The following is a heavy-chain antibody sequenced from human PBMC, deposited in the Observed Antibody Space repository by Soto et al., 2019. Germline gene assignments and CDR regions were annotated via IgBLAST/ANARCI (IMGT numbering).Heavy chain of an antibody. J-gene: IGHJ6*02. Sequence: QVQLQESGPGLVKPSGTLSLTCAVSGGSISSSNWWSWVRQPPGKGLEWIGEIYHSGSTNYNPSLKSRVTISVDKSKNQSSLKLSSVTAADTAVYYCARDVSVNYYDRTFYYYAMDVWGQGTTVTVSS. CDR1: GGSISSSNW. CDR2: IYHSGST. V-gene: IGHV4-4*02. CDR3: ARDVSVNYYDRTFYYYAMDV. D-gene: IGHD3-16*01.